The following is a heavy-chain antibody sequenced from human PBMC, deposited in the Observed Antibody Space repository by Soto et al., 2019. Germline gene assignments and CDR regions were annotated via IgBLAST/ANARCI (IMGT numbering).Heavy chain of an antibody. Sequence: SETLSLTCAVSSGSISSSNWWSWVRQPPGKGLEWIGEIYHSGSTNYNPSLKSRVTISVDKSKNQFSLKLSSVTAADTAVYYCAREREGYYGSGSLSDYMDVWGKGTTVTVSS. CDR2: IYHSGST. D-gene: IGHD3-10*01. CDR3: AREREGYYGSGSLSDYMDV. CDR1: SGSISSSNW. V-gene: IGHV4-4*02. J-gene: IGHJ6*03.